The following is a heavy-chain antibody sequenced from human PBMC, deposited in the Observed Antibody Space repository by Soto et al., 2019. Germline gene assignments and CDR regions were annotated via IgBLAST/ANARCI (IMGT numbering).Heavy chain of an antibody. CDR3: ARGHTPGH. CDR2: MNPNNLDT. V-gene: IGHV1-8*01. D-gene: IGHD2-15*01. Sequence: ASVKVSCKASGYTFTSYNINWVRQATGQGLEWMGWMNPNNLDTASAQQFQGRVTMTTDTSINTAYLELSSLRSDDTAVYYCARGHTPGHWGQGTLVTVSS. J-gene: IGHJ4*02. CDR1: GYTFTSYN.